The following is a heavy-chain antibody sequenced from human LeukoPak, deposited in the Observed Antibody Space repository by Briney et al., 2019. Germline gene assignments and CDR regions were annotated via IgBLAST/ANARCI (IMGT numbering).Heavy chain of an antibody. CDR1: GFSFSYFG. J-gene: IGHJ4*02. CDR2: IRYDGNNT. D-gene: IGHD4-17*01. V-gene: IGHV3-30*02. Sequence: GGSLKLFCAASGFSFSYFGMHWVRQAPGKGLEWLAFIRYDGNNTYYADSVKGRFTISRDNSKNTLYLQMNSLRSDDTAVYYCANPSGLPGVDYWGQGTLVTVSS. CDR3: ANPSGLPGVDY.